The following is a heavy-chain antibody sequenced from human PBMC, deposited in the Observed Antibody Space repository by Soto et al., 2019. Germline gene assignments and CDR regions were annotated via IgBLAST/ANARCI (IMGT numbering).Heavy chain of an antibody. Sequence: SETLSLTCTVSGGSISSGGYYWSWIRQHPGKGLEWIGYIYYSGSTYYNPSLKSRVTISVDTSKNQFSLKLSSVTAADTAVYYCARDDHGDYIHFQHWGQGTLVTVSS. V-gene: IGHV4-31*03. D-gene: IGHD4-17*01. CDR1: GGSISSGGYY. J-gene: IGHJ1*01. CDR3: ARDDHGDYIHFQH. CDR2: IYYSGST.